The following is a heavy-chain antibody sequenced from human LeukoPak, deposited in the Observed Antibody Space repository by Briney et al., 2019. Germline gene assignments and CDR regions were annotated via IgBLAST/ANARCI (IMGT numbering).Heavy chain of an antibody. Sequence: RGSLRLPCAASGFTFSIYWMSWVRQAPGKGLEWVANIKQDGSEKYYVDSVKGRFTISRDNAKNSLYLQMNSLRAEDSAVYYCARLKRYYDSSNYYYYYVMDVWGQGTTVTVSS. V-gene: IGHV3-7*01. CDR3: ARLKRYYDSSNYYYYYVMDV. J-gene: IGHJ6*02. CDR1: GFTFSIYW. CDR2: IKQDGSEK. D-gene: IGHD3-22*01.